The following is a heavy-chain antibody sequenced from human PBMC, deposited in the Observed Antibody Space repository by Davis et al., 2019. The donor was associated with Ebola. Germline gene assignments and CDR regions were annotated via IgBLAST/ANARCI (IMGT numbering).Heavy chain of an antibody. Sequence: HTGGSLRLSCAASGFTFSSYWMHWVCQAPGKGLVWVSRINSDGSSTSYADSVKGRFTISRDNAKNTLYLQMNSLRAEDTAVYYCARGEATVTTGWFDPWGQGTLVTVSS. CDR2: INSDGSST. CDR3: ARGEATVTTGWFDP. CDR1: GFTFSSYW. J-gene: IGHJ5*02. V-gene: IGHV3-74*01. D-gene: IGHD4-17*01.